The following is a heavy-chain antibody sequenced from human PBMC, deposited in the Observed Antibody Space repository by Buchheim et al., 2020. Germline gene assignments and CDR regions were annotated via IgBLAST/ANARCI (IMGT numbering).Heavy chain of an antibody. CDR1: GGSISSSNW. CDR3: ARGTSSVVLVEWFDP. Sequence: QVQLQESGPGLVKPSGTLSLTCAVSGGSISSSNWWSWVRQPPGKGLEWIGEIYHGGSTNYNPSLKSRVTISVNKSNNQFFLKLSSLTAADTAVYYCARGTSSVVLVEWFDPWGQGTL. V-gene: IGHV4-4*02. D-gene: IGHD2-8*02. J-gene: IGHJ5*02. CDR2: IYHGGST.